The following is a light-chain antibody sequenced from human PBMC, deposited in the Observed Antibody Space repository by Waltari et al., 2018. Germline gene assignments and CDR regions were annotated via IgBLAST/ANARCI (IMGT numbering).Light chain of an antibody. CDR1: GGLIVRTYN. V-gene: IGLV5-45*03. CDR2: YNSASDK. J-gene: IGLJ3*02. Sequence: QAVVTQPSSLSASPGASASLTCTLRGGLIVRTYNIYWYHQKPGRPPRYLLRYNSASDKQQCFGVPSRFSGSKDVSANSGILLISGLQSEDEADYYCMIWYSAAWVFGGGTKLNVL. CDR3: MIWYSAAWV.